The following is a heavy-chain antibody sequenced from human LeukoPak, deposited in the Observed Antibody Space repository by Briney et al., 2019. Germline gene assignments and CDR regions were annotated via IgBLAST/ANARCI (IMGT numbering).Heavy chain of an antibody. V-gene: IGHV3-7*01. CDR2: IKQDGSEK. CDR3: ARDGVARYFDWLLYKEEGVYYFDY. J-gene: IGHJ4*02. CDR1: GFTFSSYW. Sequence: PGGSLRLSCAASGFTFSSYWMSWVRQAPGKGLEWVANIKQDGSEKYYVDSVKGRFTISRDNAKNSLYLQMNSLRAEDTAVYYCARDGVARYFDWLLYKEEGVYYFDYWGQGTLVTVSS. D-gene: IGHD3-9*01.